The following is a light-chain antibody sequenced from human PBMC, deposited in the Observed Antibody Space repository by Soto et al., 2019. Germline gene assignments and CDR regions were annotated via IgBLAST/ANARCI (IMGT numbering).Light chain of an antibody. CDR3: QQYDYSRT. J-gene: IGKJ1*01. V-gene: IGKV1-5*01. CDR1: QSITAS. Sequence: DIQMTQSPSTLSASVGDSVTITCRASQSITASLAWYQQKPGEAPKLLIYDVSNLESGVPSRFSGSGSGTQFSLTIRSLQPDDFATYYCQQYDYSRTFDQGTKVEIK. CDR2: DVS.